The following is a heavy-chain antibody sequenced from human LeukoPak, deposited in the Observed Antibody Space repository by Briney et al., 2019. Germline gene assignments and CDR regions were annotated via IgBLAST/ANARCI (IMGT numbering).Heavy chain of an antibody. J-gene: IGHJ4*02. D-gene: IGHD1-26*01. V-gene: IGHV3-11*04. Sequence: PGGSLRLSCAASGFTFSDYYMSWIRQAPGKGLEWVSYISSSGSTIYYADSVKGRFTISRDNAKNSLYLQMNSLRAEDTAVYYCARDRWEWELLYSAPKSSQDYWGQGTLVTVSS. CDR3: ARDRWEWELLYSAPKSSQDY. CDR2: ISSSGSTI. CDR1: GFTFSDYY.